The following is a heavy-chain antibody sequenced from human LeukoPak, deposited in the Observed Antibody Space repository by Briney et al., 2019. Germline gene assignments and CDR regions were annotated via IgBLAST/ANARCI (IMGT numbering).Heavy chain of an antibody. CDR1: GFTVSSNY. Sequence: PGGSLRLSCAASGFTVSSNYMSWVRQAPGKGLEWVSVIYSGGSTYYADSVKGRFTISRDNSKNTLYLQMNSLRAEDTAVYYCAKGFDADYYGMDVWGQGTTVTVSS. J-gene: IGHJ6*02. CDR2: IYSGGST. V-gene: IGHV3-66*01. CDR3: AKGFDADYYGMDV.